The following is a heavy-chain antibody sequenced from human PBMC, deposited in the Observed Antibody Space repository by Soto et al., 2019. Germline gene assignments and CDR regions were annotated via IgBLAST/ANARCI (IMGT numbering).Heavy chain of an antibody. V-gene: IGHV4-59*08. CDR3: ARLGHCGTDRCLSDY. J-gene: IGHJ4*02. CDR2: IHYSGSA. D-gene: IGHD1-26*01. CDR1: GGSVNGYY. Sequence: QVQLQESGPGLVKPSETLSLTCTVSGGSVNGYYWTWNRQPPGKGLEWIGLIHYSGSAIYNPSLKSRVTILVDTSKNQFSLKLNSVTAADTAVYFCARLGHCGTDRCLSDYRGQGTLVTVSS.